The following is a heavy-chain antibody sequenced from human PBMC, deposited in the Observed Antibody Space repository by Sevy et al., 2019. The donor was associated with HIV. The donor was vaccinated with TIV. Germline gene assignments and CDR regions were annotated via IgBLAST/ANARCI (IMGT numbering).Heavy chain of an antibody. D-gene: IGHD3-22*01. CDR3: AGAYHYASSGYGFDY. V-gene: IGHV3-9*01. J-gene: IGHJ4*02. CDR2: ISWNSDNI. Sequence: GGSLRLSCAASGFTFDDYAMQWVRQGPGKGLEWVARISWNSDNIGYADSVKGRFTISRDNAKNSLYLQMNSLRDADTALYYCAGAYHYASSGYGFDYWGQGTLVTVSS. CDR1: GFTFDDYA.